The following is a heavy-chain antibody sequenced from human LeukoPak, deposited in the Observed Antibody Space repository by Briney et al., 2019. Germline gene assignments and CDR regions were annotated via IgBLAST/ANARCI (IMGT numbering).Heavy chain of an antibody. V-gene: IGHV1-2*02. CDR3: ARHGRFYDAFDI. Sequence: ASVKVSCKASGYTFTGYYMHWVRQARGHGLEWMGWINPNSGGTNYAQKFQGRVTMTRDTSISTAYMDLSRLRSDDTAVYYCARHGRFYDAFDIWGQGTMVTVSS. CDR1: GYTFTGYY. CDR2: INPNSGGT. J-gene: IGHJ3*02. D-gene: IGHD3-3*01.